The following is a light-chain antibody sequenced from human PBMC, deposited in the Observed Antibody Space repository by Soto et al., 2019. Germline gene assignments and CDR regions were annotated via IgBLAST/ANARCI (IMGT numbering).Light chain of an antibody. CDR3: QQYGTSLQT. Sequence: VLTKSPVTLSLSPGERASLSCRASQNIYSNVAWYQQKPGQAPRLLIYGASSRATGIPDRFSGSGSGTDFTLTIARLEPEDFAVYYCQQYGTSLQTFGQGTKVDI. V-gene: IGKV3-20*01. CDR1: QNIYSN. CDR2: GAS. J-gene: IGKJ1*01.